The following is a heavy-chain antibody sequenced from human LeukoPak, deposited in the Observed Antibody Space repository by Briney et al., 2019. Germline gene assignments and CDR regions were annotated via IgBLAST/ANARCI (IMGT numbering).Heavy chain of an antibody. CDR2: INHSGST. V-gene: IGHV4-34*01. Sequence: PSETLSLTCAVYGGSFSGYYWSWIRQPPGKGLEWIGEINHSGSTNYNPSLKSRVTISVDTSKNQFSLKLSSVTAADTAVYYCAREWGRYGSGRVNYFDYWGQGTLVTVSS. CDR3: AREWGRYGSGRVNYFDY. D-gene: IGHD6-19*01. CDR1: GGSFSGYY. J-gene: IGHJ4*02.